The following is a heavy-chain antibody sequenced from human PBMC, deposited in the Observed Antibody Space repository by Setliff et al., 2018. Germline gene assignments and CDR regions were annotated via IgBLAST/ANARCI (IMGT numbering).Heavy chain of an antibody. CDR3: ARDLDYQYYYDSSGRDAFDI. J-gene: IGHJ3*02. Sequence: WASVKVSCKASGYIFTSYGFSWVRQAPGQGLEWMGWISTCNGKTNYAQKFQGRVTMTTDTSTSTAYMELRSLRSDDTAVYYCARDLDYQYYYDSSGRDAFDIWGQGTRVTVS. V-gene: IGHV1-18*01. CDR2: ISTCNGKT. D-gene: IGHD3-22*01. CDR1: GYIFTSYG.